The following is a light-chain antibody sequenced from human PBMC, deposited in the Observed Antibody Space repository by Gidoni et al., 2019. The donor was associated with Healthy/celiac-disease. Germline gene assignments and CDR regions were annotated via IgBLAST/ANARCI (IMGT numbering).Light chain of an antibody. J-gene: IGKJ5*01. CDR3: QQRSNWPPIT. Sequence: EIVLTQSPATLSLSSGERATLSCRASQSVSSYLAWYQQKPGQAPRPLIYDASNSATGIPARFSGSGSGTDFTLTISSLVPEDFAVYYCQQRSNWPPITFGQGTRLEIK. CDR2: DAS. CDR1: QSVSSY. V-gene: IGKV3-11*01.